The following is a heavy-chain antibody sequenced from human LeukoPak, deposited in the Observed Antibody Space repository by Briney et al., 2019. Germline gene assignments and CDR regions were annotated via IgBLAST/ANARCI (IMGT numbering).Heavy chain of an antibody. J-gene: IGHJ6*03. V-gene: IGHV3-7*01. Sequence: PGGSLRLSCAASGFTFSIYWMSWVRQAPGKGRGGVAKIKKDGSEKYYMDSVKGRFTISRDNAKNSLYLQMNSLRAEDTAVYYCARDPLTLYDYYMDVWGKGTSVTVSS. CDR2: IKKDGSEK. CDR1: GFTFSIYW. D-gene: IGHD2/OR15-2a*01. CDR3: ARDPLTLYDYYMDV.